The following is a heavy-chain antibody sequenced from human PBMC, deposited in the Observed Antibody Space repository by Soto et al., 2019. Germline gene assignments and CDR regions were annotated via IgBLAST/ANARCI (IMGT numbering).Heavy chain of an antibody. CDR3: ARDASDCTNGVCYMFKPWGSGYDDAFDI. CDR1: GFTFSSYS. Sequence: PGGSLRLSCAASGFTFSSYSMNWVRQAPGKGLEWVSSISSSSSYIYYADSVKGRFTISRDNAKNSLYLQMNSLRAEDTAVYYCARDASDCTNGVCYMFKPWGSGYDDAFDIWGQGTMVTVSS. V-gene: IGHV3-21*01. CDR2: ISSSSSYI. J-gene: IGHJ3*02. D-gene: IGHD2-8*01.